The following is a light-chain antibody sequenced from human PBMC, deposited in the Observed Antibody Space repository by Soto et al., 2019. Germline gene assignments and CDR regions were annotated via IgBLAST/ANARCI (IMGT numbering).Light chain of an antibody. CDR3: CSFAGSNSWV. CDR2: EAT. CDR1: SSDVGTYDL. J-gene: IGLJ3*02. V-gene: IGLV2-23*01. Sequence: QSALTQPASVSGSPGQSITISCTGSSSDVGTYDLVSWYQHHPGAAPKLMIYEATRRPSGISNRFSGSQSGNTASLTISGLQAEDAADYYCCSFAGSNSWVFGGGTKVTVL.